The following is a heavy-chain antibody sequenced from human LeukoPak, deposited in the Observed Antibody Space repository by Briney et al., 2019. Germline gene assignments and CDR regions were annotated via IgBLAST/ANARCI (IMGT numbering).Heavy chain of an antibody. V-gene: IGHV3-21*01. CDR3: ASNSGYSSVPTGY. CDR1: GSTFSSYS. CDR2: ISSSSSYI. J-gene: IGHJ4*02. D-gene: IGHD6-25*01. Sequence: PGGSPRLSCAASGSTFSSYSMNWVRQAPGKGLEWVSSISSSSSYIYYADSVKGRFTISRDNAKNSLYLQMNSLRAEDTAVYYCASNSGYSSVPTGYWGQGTLVTVSS.